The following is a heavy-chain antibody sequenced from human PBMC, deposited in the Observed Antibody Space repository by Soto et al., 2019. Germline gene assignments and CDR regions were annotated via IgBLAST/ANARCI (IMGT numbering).Heavy chain of an antibody. Sequence: SETLSLTCAVYGGSFSGYYWSWIRQPPGKGLEWIGEINHSGSTNYNPSLKSRVTISVDTSKNQFSLKLSSVTAADTAVYYCARGEVGPYCSGGSCYSRRFDYWGQGTLVTVSS. J-gene: IGHJ4*02. D-gene: IGHD2-15*01. V-gene: IGHV4-34*01. CDR3: ARGEVGPYCSGGSCYSRRFDY. CDR2: INHSGST. CDR1: GGSFSGYY.